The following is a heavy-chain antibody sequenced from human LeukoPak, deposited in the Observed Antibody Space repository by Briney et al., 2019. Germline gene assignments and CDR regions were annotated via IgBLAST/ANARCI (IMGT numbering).Heavy chain of an antibody. CDR3: AELGITMIGGV. CDR2: ISSSSRYI. V-gene: IGHV3-21*01. J-gene: IGHJ6*04. D-gene: IGHD3-10*02. Sequence: AGGSLRLSCAASGFTFSSYSMNWVRQAPGKGLEWVSSISSSSRYIYYGDSVKGRFTISRDNAKNSLYLQMNSLRAEDTAVYYCAELGITMIGGVWGKGTTVTISS. CDR1: GFTFSSYS.